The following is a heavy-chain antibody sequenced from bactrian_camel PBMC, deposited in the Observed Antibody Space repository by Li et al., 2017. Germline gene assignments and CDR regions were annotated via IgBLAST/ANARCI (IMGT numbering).Heavy chain of an antibody. Sequence: VQLVESGGGSAQAGGSLRLSCTASGYTTTRYFMGWFRQVPGKRREGVAAIGSAGTTTYADSVKGRFTISKDNAKNTLYLQMNSLKPEDTAMYYCAADSGLYGGLLGSWFSGGVYDNAYWGQGTQVTVS. CDR3: AADSGLYGGLLGSWFSGGVYDNAY. CDR1: GYTTTRYF. J-gene: IGHJ4*01. CDR2: IGSAGTT. D-gene: IGHD3*01. V-gene: IGHV3S53*01.